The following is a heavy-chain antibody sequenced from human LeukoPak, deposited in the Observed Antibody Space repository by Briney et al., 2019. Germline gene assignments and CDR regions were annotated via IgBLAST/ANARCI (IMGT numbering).Heavy chain of an antibody. CDR1: GGSISSYY. Sequence: SETLSLTCTVSGGSISSYYWSWIRQPAGKGLEWIGRIYTSGSTNYNPSLTSRVTMSVDTSKNQFSLKLSSVTAADTAVYYCARAFPASYDFWSGTSFDYWGQGTLVTVSS. J-gene: IGHJ4*02. CDR2: IYTSGST. CDR3: ARAFPASYDFWSGTSFDY. D-gene: IGHD3-3*01. V-gene: IGHV4-4*07.